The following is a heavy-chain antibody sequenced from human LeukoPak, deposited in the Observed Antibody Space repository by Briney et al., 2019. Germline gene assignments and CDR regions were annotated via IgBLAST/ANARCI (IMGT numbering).Heavy chain of an antibody. V-gene: IGHV1-8*01. CDR3: ARGVSSSWYGYYYGMDV. D-gene: IGHD6-13*01. CDR1: GYTFTSYD. J-gene: IGHJ6*02. Sequence: GASVTVSCKASGYTFTSYDINWVRQATGQGLEWMGWMNPNSGNTGYAQKFQGRVTMTRNTSISTAYMELSSLRSEDTAVYYCARGVSSSWYGYYYGMDVWGQGTTVTVSS. CDR2: MNPNSGNT.